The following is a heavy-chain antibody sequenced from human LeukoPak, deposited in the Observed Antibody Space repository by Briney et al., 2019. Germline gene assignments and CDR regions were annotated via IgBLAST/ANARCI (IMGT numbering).Heavy chain of an antibody. CDR1: GGTFSSYA. CDR2: IIPIFGTA. Sequence: ASVKVSCKASGGTFSSYAISWVRQAPGQGLEWMGGIIPIFGTANHAQKFQGRVTITADKSTSTAYMELSSLRSEDTAVYYCARDKHDRSGYSDAFDIWGQGTMVTVSS. V-gene: IGHV1-69*06. J-gene: IGHJ3*02. CDR3: ARDKHDRSGYSDAFDI. D-gene: IGHD3-22*01.